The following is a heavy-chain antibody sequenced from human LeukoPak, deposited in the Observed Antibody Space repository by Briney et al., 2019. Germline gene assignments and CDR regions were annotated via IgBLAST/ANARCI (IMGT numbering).Heavy chain of an antibody. D-gene: IGHD3-10*01. CDR2: ISGSGAT. V-gene: IGHV3-23*01. Sequence: PGGSLRLSCAASGFTFSTPAMTWVRQAPGKGLEWVSGISGSGATDYADSVKGRFTISRDNAKNSLYLQMNSLRAEDTAVYYCVRGDIKKPPMVRGVIITGGDYWGQGTLVTVSS. J-gene: IGHJ4*02. CDR1: GFTFSTPA. CDR3: VRGDIKKPPMVRGVIITGGDY.